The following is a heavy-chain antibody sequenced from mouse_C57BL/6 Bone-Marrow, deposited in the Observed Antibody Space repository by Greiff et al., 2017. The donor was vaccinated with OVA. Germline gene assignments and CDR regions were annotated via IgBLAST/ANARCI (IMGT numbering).Heavy chain of an antibody. Sequence: VQLQQSGAELVRPGTSVKMSCKASGYTFTNYWIGWAKQRPGHGLEWIGDIYPGGGYTNYNEKFKGKATLTADKSSSTAYMQSSSLTSEDSAIYYCARGRDFDYWGQGTTLTVSS. V-gene: IGHV1-63*01. J-gene: IGHJ2*01. CDR2: IYPGGGYT. CDR1: GYTFTNYW. CDR3: ARGRDFDY.